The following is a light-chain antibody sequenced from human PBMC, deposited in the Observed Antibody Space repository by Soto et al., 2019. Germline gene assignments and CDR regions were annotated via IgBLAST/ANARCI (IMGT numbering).Light chain of an antibody. Sequence: DIVMTQTPLSLTVTPGEAASISCRSSQSLLDSDDGNTYLDWYLQKPGQSPQLLIYTVSYRASGVPEGFSGSGSGTDFTLKISRVEAEDVGVYYCMQRIEFPLTFGGGTKVDIK. CDR2: TVS. V-gene: IGKV2-40*01. CDR3: MQRIEFPLT. CDR1: QSLLDSDDGNTY. J-gene: IGKJ4*01.